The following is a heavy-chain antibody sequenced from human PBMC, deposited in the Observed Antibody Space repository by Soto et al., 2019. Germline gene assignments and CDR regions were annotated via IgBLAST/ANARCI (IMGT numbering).Heavy chain of an antibody. D-gene: IGHD2-2*01. Sequence: PGESLKISCKGSGYSFTSYWISWVRQMPGKGLEWMGRIDPSDSYTNYSPSFQGHVTISADKSISTAYLQWSSLKASDTAMYYCAREGSVVPAARNWFDPWGQGTLVTVSS. CDR3: AREGSVVPAARNWFDP. CDR2: IDPSDSYT. J-gene: IGHJ5*02. V-gene: IGHV5-10-1*01. CDR1: GYSFTSYW.